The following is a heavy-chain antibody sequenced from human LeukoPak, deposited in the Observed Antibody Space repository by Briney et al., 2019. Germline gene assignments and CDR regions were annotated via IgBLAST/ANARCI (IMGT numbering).Heavy chain of an antibody. Sequence: GASVKVSCKASGYTFTTYGISWVRQAPGQGLEWMGWISAYNGNTNYAQKFQGRVTMTTDTSTSTAYMELRRLRSDDTAVYYCARGGLERRGVYNWFDPWGQGTLVTVSS. D-gene: IGHD1-1*01. CDR3: ARGGLERRGVYNWFDP. V-gene: IGHV1-18*01. CDR1: GYTFTTYG. J-gene: IGHJ5*02. CDR2: ISAYNGNT.